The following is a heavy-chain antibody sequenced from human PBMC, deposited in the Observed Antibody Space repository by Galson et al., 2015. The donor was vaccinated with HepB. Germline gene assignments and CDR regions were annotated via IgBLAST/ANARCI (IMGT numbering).Heavy chain of an antibody. CDR1: GFTFSDYY. V-gene: IGHV3-11*06. Sequence: SLRLSCAASGFTFSDYYMSWVRQAPGKGLEWVSYISGSSSSYTNYADSVKGRFTISRDNAKNSLYLQMNSLRAEDTAVYYCLRGRVDISYWGQGTLVTVSS. D-gene: IGHD5-12*01. CDR2: ISGSSSSYT. CDR3: LRGRVDISY. J-gene: IGHJ4*02.